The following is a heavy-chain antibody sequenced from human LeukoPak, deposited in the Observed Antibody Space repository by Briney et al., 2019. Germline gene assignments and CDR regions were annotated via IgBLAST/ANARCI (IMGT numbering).Heavy chain of an antibody. CDR1: GFAVSNTY. Sequence: GGSLRLSCAASGFAVSNTYMSWVRQAPGKGLEWVSLIYSGGSTYYADSVKGRFTISRDNSMNTMFLQMNSLRAEDTAVYYCARVIAARHFDYWGQGTLVTVSS. D-gene: IGHD6-6*01. CDR2: IYSGGST. V-gene: IGHV3-66*01. CDR3: ARVIAARHFDY. J-gene: IGHJ4*02.